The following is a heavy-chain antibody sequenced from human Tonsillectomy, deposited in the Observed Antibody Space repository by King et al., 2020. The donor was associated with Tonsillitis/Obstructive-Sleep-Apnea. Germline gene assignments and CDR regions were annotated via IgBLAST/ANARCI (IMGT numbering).Heavy chain of an antibody. Sequence: VQLVESGGGLVKPGGSLRLSRAASGFTFSNAWMSWVRQAPGKGLEWVGRIKSKTDGGTTDYAAPVKGRFTISRDDSKNTLYLQMNSLKTEDTAVYYCTTDSTADYDGSGSYLSGRGDYYYMDVWGKGTTVTVSS. CDR2: IKSKTDGGTT. J-gene: IGHJ6*03. CDR3: TTDSTADYDGSGSYLSGRGDYYYMDV. CDR1: GFTFSNAW. D-gene: IGHD3-10*01. V-gene: IGHV3-15*01.